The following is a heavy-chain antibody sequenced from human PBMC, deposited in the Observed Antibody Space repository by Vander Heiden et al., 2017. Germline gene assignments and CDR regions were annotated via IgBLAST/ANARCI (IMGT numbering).Heavy chain of an antibody. CDR3: LSGGHYFDP. CDR1: GFTFSDAW. J-gene: IGHJ5*02. Sequence: VQMVESGGGLVKPGGSLRLSCGAFGFTFSDAWMSWVRQAPGRGPEWVGRIRTKTEGGTTDYAAPVKGRFTISRDDSKNTLSLEMNNLKTDDTAMYFCLSGGHYFDPWGRGTLVTVSS. CDR2: IRTKTEGGTT. V-gene: IGHV3-15*01. D-gene: IGHD1-26*01.